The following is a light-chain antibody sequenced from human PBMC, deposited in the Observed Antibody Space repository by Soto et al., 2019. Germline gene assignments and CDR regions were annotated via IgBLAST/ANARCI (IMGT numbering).Light chain of an antibody. J-gene: IGKJ1*01. Sequence: EIVLTQSPGTLSLSPGERATLSCRASQSVSSSYLAWYQQKPGQAPRLLIYGASSRATGIPDRFSGSGSGTDFTLTISRLEPEDFAVYYCQQYGSPPLRFGQGTKVEIK. CDR3: QQYGSPPLR. CDR2: GAS. CDR1: QSVSSSY. V-gene: IGKV3-20*01.